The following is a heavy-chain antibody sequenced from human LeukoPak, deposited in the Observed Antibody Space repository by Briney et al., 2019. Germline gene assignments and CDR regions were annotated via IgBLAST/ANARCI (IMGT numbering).Heavy chain of an antibody. J-gene: IGHJ4*02. D-gene: IGHD6-13*01. V-gene: IGHV4-34*01. CDR3: ARGSGSSWYLR. Sequence: SETLSLTCAVYGGSFSGYFCSCIRQPPGKGLEWIGEINHSGSTNYNPSLKRRVTISVDTSKNQFPLKLSSLTAADTAVYYCARGSGSSWYLRWGQGTLVTVSS. CDR2: INHSGST. CDR1: GGSFSGYF.